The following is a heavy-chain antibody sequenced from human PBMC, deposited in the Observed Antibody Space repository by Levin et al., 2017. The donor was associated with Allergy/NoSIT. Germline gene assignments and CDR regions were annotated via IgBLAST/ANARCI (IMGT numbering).Heavy chain of an antibody. Sequence: PGGSLRLSCAASGFTFSSYAMSWVRQAPGKGLEWVSSIRGSGGSTYYADSVKGRVTISRDNSKNTLYLQMNSLKAEDTAVYYCAKDVRGYCSGGSCPELDGWFDPWGQGTLVTVSS. V-gene: IGHV3-23*01. CDR2: IRGSGGST. CDR1: GFTFSSYA. D-gene: IGHD2-15*01. J-gene: IGHJ5*02. CDR3: AKDVRGYCSGGSCPELDGWFDP.